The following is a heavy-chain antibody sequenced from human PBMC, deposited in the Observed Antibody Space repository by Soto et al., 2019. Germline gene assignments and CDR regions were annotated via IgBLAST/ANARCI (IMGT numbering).Heavy chain of an antibody. J-gene: IGHJ4*02. V-gene: IGHV4-31*03. CDR2: IYYSGST. D-gene: IGHD1-1*01. CDR3: ARGGPNGSYFDY. Sequence: QVQLQESGPGLVQPSQSLSLTCTVSGGSISSRTYFWSWIRQHPGKGLEWIGYIYYSGSTYYNPSLKSRVTISADTSKNQFSLRLSSVTAADSAVYYCARGGPNGSYFDYWGQGTLVTVSS. CDR1: GGSISSRTYF.